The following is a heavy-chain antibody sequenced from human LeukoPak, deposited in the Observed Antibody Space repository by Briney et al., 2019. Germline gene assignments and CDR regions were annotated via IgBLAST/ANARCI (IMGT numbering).Heavy chain of an antibody. CDR2: ISGSGGST. D-gene: IGHD1-26*01. V-gene: IGHV3-23*01. J-gene: IGHJ4*02. CDR3: AKDLAGSGSYSFDY. CDR1: GFTFSSYW. Sequence: PGGSLRLSCAASGFTFSSYWMHWVRQGPGRGLEWVSAISGSGGSTYYADSVKGRFTISRDNSKNTLYLQMNSLRAEDTAVYYCAKDLAGSGSYSFDYWGQGTLVTVSS.